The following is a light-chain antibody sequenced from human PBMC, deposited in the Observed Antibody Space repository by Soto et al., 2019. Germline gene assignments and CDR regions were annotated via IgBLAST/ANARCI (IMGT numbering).Light chain of an antibody. V-gene: IGKV1-5*03. CDR2: RAS. CDR3: QQYNDYSRT. J-gene: IGKJ1*01. Sequence: DIQMTQSPSTLSASVGDRGIITCRASQSSSNRLAWYQQKPGNAPKLLIYRASTLEGRVSSRVSGSGSGTEFALTISSLQSDDFATYYCQQYNDYSRTFGQGTKVE. CDR1: QSSSNR.